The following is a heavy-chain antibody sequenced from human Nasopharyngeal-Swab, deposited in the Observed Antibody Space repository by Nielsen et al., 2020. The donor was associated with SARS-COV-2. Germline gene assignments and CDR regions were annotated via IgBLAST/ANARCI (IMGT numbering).Heavy chain of an antibody. D-gene: IGHD3-3*01. CDR2: ISGSGGST. CDR3: AKSGLRFLEWLLYLDY. V-gene: IGHV3-23*01. Sequence: WIRQPPGKGLEWVSAISGSGGSTYYADSVKGRFTISRDNSKNTLYLQMNSLRAEDTAVYYCAKSGLRFLEWLLYLDYWGQGTPVTVSS. J-gene: IGHJ4*02.